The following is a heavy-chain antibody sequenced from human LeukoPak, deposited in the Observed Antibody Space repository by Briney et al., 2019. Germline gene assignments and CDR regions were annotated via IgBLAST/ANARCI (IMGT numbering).Heavy chain of an antibody. Sequence: PSETLSLTCAVYGGSFSGYYWSWIRQPPGKGLEWIGEINHSGSTNHNPSLKSRVTISVDTSKNQFSLKLSSVTAADTAVYYCARVDFWSGYYRDYWGQGTLVTVSS. D-gene: IGHD3-3*01. CDR1: GGSFSGYY. CDR3: ARVDFWSGYYRDY. V-gene: IGHV4-34*01. CDR2: INHSGST. J-gene: IGHJ4*02.